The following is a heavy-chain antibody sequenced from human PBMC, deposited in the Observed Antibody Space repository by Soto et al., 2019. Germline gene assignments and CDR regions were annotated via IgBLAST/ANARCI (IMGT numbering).Heavy chain of an antibody. CDR3: ARGSWWMGNYYYYGMDV. J-gene: IGHJ6*02. D-gene: IGHD2-8*01. Sequence: SETLSLTCAVYGVSFSGYYWSCIRQPPGKWLEWIGEINHSGSTNYNPSLKSRVTISVDTSKNQFSLKLSSVTAADTAVYYCARGSWWMGNYYYYGMDVWGQGTTVTVSS. CDR2: INHSGST. V-gene: IGHV4-34*01. CDR1: GVSFSGYY.